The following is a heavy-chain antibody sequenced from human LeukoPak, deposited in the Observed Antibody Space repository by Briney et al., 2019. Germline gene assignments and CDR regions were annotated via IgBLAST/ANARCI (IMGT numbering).Heavy chain of an antibody. J-gene: IGHJ4*02. CDR1: GFTVSSNY. D-gene: IGHD3-10*01. CDR2: IYSDGNT. V-gene: IGHV3-53*01. Sequence: GGSLRLSCAASGFTVSSNYMSWVRQAPGEGLVWVSVIYSDGNTFYADSVRGRFTISRDNSKNTLYLQMHGLRAEDTAVYYCASGTTMVQGVIFAYWGQGTLVTVSS. CDR3: ASGTTMVQGVIFAY.